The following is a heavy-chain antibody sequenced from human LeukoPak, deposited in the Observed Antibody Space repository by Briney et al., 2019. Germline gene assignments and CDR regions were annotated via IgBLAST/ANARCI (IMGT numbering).Heavy chain of an antibody. CDR3: ARVSGCSSTSCYPYYFDY. J-gene: IGHJ4*02. CDR2: INHSGST. D-gene: IGHD2-2*01. CDR1: GGSFSGYY. Sequence: SETLSLTCAVYGGSFSGYYWSWIRQPPGKGLEWIGEINHSGSTNYNPSLKSRVTISVDTSKNQFSLKLSSVTAADTAVYYCARVSGCSSTSCYPYYFDYWGQGTLVTVSS. V-gene: IGHV4-34*01.